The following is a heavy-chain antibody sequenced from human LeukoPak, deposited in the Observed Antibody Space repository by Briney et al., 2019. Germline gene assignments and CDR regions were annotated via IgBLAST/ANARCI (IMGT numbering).Heavy chain of an antibody. CDR2: IYYSGST. J-gene: IGHJ1*01. CDR3: ARGVSYYDSSGYYNEYFQH. Sequence: SETLSLTCTVSGGSISSYYWSWIRHPPGKGLEWIGRIYYSGSTNYNPSLKSRVTISVDTSKNQSSLKLSSVTAADTAVYYCARGVSYYDSSGYYNEYFQHWGQGTLVTVSS. D-gene: IGHD3-22*01. CDR1: GGSISSYY. V-gene: IGHV4-59*08.